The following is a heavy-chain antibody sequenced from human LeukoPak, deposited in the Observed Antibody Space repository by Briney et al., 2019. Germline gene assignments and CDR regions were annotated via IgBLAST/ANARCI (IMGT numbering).Heavy chain of an antibody. D-gene: IGHD6-6*01. CDR1: GFTFSDYR. CDR3: ARDDPSMIAALHY. V-gene: IGHV3-21*01. J-gene: IGHJ4*02. CDR2: IDGTSRNI. Sequence: GGSLRLSCAASGFTFSDYRMNWVRQAPGKGLEWVSSIDGTSRNIYYADSVKGRFTISRDNAKNSVYQQMNSLRAEDTAVYNCARDDPSMIAALHYWGQGTLVTVSS.